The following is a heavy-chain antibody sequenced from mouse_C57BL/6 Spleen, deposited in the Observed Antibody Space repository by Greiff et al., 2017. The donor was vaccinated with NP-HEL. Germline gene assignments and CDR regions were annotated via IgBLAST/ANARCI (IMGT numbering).Heavy chain of an antibody. CDR2: ISSGGSYT. CDR1: GFTFSSYG. V-gene: IGHV5-6*01. J-gene: IGHJ2*01. D-gene: IGHD4-1*01. Sequence: DVHLVESGGDLVKPGGSLKLSCAASGFTFSSYGMSWVRQTPDKRLEWVATISSGGSYTYYPDSVKGRFTISRDNAKNTLYLQMSSLKSEDTAMYYCARQGANWDYFDYWGQGTTLTVSS. CDR3: ARQGANWDYFDY.